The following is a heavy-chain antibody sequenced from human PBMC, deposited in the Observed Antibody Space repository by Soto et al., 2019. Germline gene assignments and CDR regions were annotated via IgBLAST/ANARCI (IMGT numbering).Heavy chain of an antibody. V-gene: IGHV4-30-2*01. CDR1: GGSISSGGYS. CDR3: ARELYCSGGSCYGGMDV. CDR2: MYHSGST. D-gene: IGHD2-15*01. Sequence: SETLSLTCAVSGGSISSGGYSWSWIRQPPGKGLEWIGYMYHSGSTYYNPSLKSRVTISIDTSKNQFSLKLSSVTAADTAVYYCARELYCSGGSCYGGMDVWGQGTTVTVSS. J-gene: IGHJ6*02.